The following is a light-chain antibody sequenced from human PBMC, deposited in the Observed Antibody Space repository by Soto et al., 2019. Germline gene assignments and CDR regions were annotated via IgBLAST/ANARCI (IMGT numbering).Light chain of an antibody. J-gene: IGKJ4*01. CDR2: AVS. V-gene: IGKV3-11*01. Sequence: EIVLTQSPATLSLSPGERATLSCRASQSVGKYLAWYQQRPGQAPRLLMFAVSYRATGTPARFSGSGAGTDFTLTISSLEPEDFAVYYCQQRTNGQRTFGGGTRVEIK. CDR1: QSVGKY. CDR3: QQRTNGQRT.